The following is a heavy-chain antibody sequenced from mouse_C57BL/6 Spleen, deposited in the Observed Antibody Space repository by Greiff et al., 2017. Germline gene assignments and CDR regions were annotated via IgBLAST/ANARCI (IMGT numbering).Heavy chain of an antibody. J-gene: IGHJ3*01. V-gene: IGHV3-6*01. CDR2: ISYDGSN. CDR1: GYSITSGYY. D-gene: IGHD3-2*02. Sequence: EVQVVESGPGLVKPSQSLSLTCSVTGYSITSGYYWNWIRQFPGNKLEWMGYISYDGSNNYNPPLHNRIAITRDTSKNQFFLKLNSVTTEDTATYYCARAEVQLRLQAWLAYWGQGTLVTVSA. CDR3: ARAEVQLRLQAWLAY.